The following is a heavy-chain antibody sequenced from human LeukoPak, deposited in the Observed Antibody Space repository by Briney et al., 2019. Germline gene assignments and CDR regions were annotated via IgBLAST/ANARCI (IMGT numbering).Heavy chain of an antibody. CDR1: GFTFSSYA. D-gene: IGHD6-19*01. CDR2: ISGSGGST. V-gene: IGHV3-23*01. Sequence: GGSLRLSCVASGFTFSSYAMSWVRQAPGKGLEWVSGISGSGGSTYYADSAKGRFTISRDNSKNTLFLQMNSLRAEDTAVYYCAKESYSSGWYPYFDYWGQGTLVTVSS. CDR3: AKESYSSGWYPYFDY. J-gene: IGHJ4*02.